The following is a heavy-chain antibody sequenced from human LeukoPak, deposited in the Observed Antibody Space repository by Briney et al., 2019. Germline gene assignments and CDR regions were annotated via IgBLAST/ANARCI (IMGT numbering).Heavy chain of an antibody. J-gene: IGHJ4*02. D-gene: IGHD3-10*01. CDR2: IRYDGSNK. V-gene: IGHV3-30*02. CDR1: GFTFSSYG. Sequence: GGSLRLSCAASGFTFSSYGMHWVRQAPGKGLEWVAFIRYDGSNKYYADSVKGRFTISRDNSKNTLYLQMNSLRAEDTAVYYCARENYGSGSYYIDYWGQGTLVTVSS. CDR3: ARENYGSGSYYIDY.